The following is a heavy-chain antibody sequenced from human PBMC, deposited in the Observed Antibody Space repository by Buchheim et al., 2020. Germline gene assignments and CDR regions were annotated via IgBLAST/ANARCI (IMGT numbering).Heavy chain of an antibody. D-gene: IGHD5-12*01. CDR2: IRSEGNNYGT. V-gene: IGHV3-73*01. Sequence: EEQLVQSGGGLVQPGGSLKLSCAASGFTFSDSHVHWVRQASGKGLEWVGRIRSEGNNYGTEYGESVKGRVTISISDSKKTAYLQMNSLKTEDTAVYYCSRWLLLKGIDLWGQGTT. CDR3: SRWLLLKGIDL. J-gene: IGHJ6*02. CDR1: GFTFSDSH.